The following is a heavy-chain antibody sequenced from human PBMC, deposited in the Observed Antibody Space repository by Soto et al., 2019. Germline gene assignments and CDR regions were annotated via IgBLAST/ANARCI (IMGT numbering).Heavy chain of an antibody. Sequence: GESLKISCKGSGYSFTSYWIGWVRQMPGKGLEWMGIIYPGDSDTRHSPSFQGQVTISADKSISTAYLQWSSLKASDTAMYYCASRTYYYDSSGYYWGAFDIWGQGTMVTVS. CDR3: ASRTYYYDSSGYYWGAFDI. CDR1: GYSFTSYW. D-gene: IGHD3-22*01. J-gene: IGHJ3*02. CDR2: IYPGDSDT. V-gene: IGHV5-51*01.